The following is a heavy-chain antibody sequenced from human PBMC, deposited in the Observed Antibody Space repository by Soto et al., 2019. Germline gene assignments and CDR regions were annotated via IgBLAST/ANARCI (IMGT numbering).Heavy chain of an antibody. CDR2: IDPSDSYT. J-gene: IGHJ6*02. Sequence: PGESLKISCKGSGYSFTSYWISWVRQMPGEGLEWMGRIDPSDSYTNYSPSFQGHVTISADKSISTAYLQWSSLKASDTAMYYCARQVVVNYGMDVWGQGTTVTVSS. CDR3: ARQVVVNYGMDV. V-gene: IGHV5-10-1*01. CDR1: GYSFTSYW. D-gene: IGHD3-22*01.